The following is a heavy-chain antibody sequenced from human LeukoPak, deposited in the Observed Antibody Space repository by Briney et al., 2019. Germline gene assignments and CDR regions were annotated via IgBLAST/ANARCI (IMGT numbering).Heavy chain of an antibody. CDR3: ARVEQLVYGYYLDY. CDR1: GGSISSYY. V-gene: IGHV4-59*01. D-gene: IGHD6-13*01. Sequence: SETLSLTCTVSGGSISSYYWSWIRQPPARGLEWIGYIYYSGSANYNPSLKSRVTISRHTSKNQFSLQLSTVTAADTAVYYCARVEQLVYGYYLDYWGQGTLVTVPS. CDR2: IYYSGSA. J-gene: IGHJ4*02.